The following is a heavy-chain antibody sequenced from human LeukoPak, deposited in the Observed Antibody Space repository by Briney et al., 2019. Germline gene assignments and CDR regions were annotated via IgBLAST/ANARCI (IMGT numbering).Heavy chain of an antibody. J-gene: IGHJ6*03. Sequence: SETLSLTCTVSGGSISSYYWSWIRQPPGKGLEWIGNIYYSGSTNYNPSLKSRVTISVDTSKNQFSLKLSSVTAADTAVYYCARRYCSSTSCPPDYYYMDVWGKGTTVTVSS. V-gene: IGHV4-59*08. CDR1: GGSISSYY. D-gene: IGHD2-2*01. CDR3: ARRYCSSTSCPPDYYYMDV. CDR2: IYYSGST.